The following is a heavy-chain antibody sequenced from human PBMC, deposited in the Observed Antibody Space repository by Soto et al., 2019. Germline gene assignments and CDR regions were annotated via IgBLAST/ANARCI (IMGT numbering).Heavy chain of an antibody. CDR2: VYSTGGT. V-gene: IGHV4-59*08. J-gene: IGHJ6*02. D-gene: IGHD1-26*01. Sequence: QVQLQQSGPGLVKPSETLSLTCSVSSGPSSSHNWGWIRQPPGRGLEWIGYVYSTGGTSYNPSLKSRVTTSAATSTNHSPLTLTSVTAADTAVYYCVRQGIGSLHGLVDVWGQGTTVRVSS. CDR3: VRQGIGSLHGLVDV. CDR1: SGPSSSHN.